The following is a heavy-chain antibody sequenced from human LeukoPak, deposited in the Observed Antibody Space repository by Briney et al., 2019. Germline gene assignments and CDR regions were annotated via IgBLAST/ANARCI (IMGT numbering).Heavy chain of an antibody. V-gene: IGHV1-2*02. CDR1: GYTFTGYY. D-gene: IGHD3-3*01. Sequence: ASVKVSCKASGYTFTGYYMHWVRQAPGQGLEWMGLINPNSGGTNYAQRFQGRVTMTRVTSISTAYIELSRLRSDDTAVYYCARGSGNYDFWSGRDYYYYMDVWGKGTTVTVSS. CDR3: ARGSGNYDFWSGRDYYYYMDV. J-gene: IGHJ6*03. CDR2: INPNSGGT.